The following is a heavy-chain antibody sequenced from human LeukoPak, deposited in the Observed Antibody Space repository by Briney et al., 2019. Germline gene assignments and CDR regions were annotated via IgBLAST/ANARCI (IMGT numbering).Heavy chain of an antibody. J-gene: IGHJ4*02. Sequence: PGRSLRLSCAASGFTFSSYAMHWVRQAPGKGLEWVAVISYDGSNKYYADSVKGRFTIPRDNSKNTLYLQMNSLRAEDTAVYYCARDRVVVTAILDYWGQGTLVTVSS. D-gene: IGHD2-21*02. CDR2: ISYDGSNK. V-gene: IGHV3-30*04. CDR1: GFTFSSYA. CDR3: ARDRVVVTAILDY.